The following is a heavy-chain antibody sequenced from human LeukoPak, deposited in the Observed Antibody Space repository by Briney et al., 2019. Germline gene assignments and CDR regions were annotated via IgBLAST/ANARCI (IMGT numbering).Heavy chain of an antibody. V-gene: IGHV1-2*02. CDR3: ARETNWNYDR. D-gene: IGHD1-7*01. CDR1: GGTFSSYA. CDR2: INPNSGGT. Sequence: ASVKVSCKASGGTFSSYAISWVRQAPGQGLEWMGWINPNSGGTNYAQKFQGRVTMTRDTSVSTAYMELSRLRSDDTAVYYCARETNWNYDRWGQGTLVTVSS. J-gene: IGHJ4*02.